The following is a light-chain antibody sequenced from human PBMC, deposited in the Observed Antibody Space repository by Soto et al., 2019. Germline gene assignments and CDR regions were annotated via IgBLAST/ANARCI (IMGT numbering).Light chain of an antibody. V-gene: IGKV1-5*01. CDR2: DAS. J-gene: IGKJ1*01. CDR3: QQYNSYLT. Sequence: QLTQSPSSLSASVGDRVTITCRASQSISSWLAWYQQKPGKAPKLLIYDASSLESGVPSRFSGSGSGTEFTLTISSLQPDDFATYYCQQYNSYLTFGQGTKVDIK. CDR1: QSISSW.